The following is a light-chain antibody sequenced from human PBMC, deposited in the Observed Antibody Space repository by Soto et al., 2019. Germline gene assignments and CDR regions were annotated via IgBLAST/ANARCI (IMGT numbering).Light chain of an antibody. CDR3: QQYGSSGT. J-gene: IGKJ1*01. CDR2: GAS. V-gene: IGKV3-20*01. CDR1: QSVSNY. Sequence: EVVWTQSPATLSLSPGERATLSCRASQSVSNYLAWYQQKPGQAPRLLIYGASNRATGIPDRFSGSGSGTDFTLTISRLEPEDFAVYYCQQYGSSGTFGQGTKVDIK.